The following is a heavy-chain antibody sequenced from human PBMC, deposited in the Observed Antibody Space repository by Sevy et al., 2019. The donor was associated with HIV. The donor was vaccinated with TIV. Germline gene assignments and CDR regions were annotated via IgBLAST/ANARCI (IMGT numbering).Heavy chain of an antibody. J-gene: IGHJ5*02. D-gene: IGHD6-13*01. Sequence: GGSLRLSCAASGFTFSSYAMSWVRQAPGKGLEWVSAISGSGGSTYYADSVKGRFTISRDNSKNTLYLQMNSLRAEDTAVYYCLRGCSSWYPSNWFDPWGQGTLVTVSS. CDR1: GFTFSSYA. CDR2: ISGSGGST. V-gene: IGHV3-23*01. CDR3: LRGCSSWYPSNWFDP.